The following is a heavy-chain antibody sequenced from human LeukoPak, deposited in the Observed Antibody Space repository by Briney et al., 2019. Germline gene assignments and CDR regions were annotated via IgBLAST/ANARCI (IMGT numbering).Heavy chain of an antibody. V-gene: IGHV4-34*01. J-gene: IGHJ6*03. D-gene: IGHD6-13*01. CDR3: ARLGIATAGPSPYYYYYYMDV. Sequence: SETLSLTCTVSGGSISSDYWSWIRQPPGKGLEWIGEINHSGSTNYNPSLKSRVTISVDTSKNQFSLKLSSVTAADTAVYYCARLGIATAGPSPYYYYYYMDVWGKGTTVTVSS. CDR2: INHSGST. CDR1: GGSISSDY.